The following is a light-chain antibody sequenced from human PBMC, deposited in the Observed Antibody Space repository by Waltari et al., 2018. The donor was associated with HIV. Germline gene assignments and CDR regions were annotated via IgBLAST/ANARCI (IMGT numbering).Light chain of an antibody. Sequence: DIVMTQSPLSLPVTPGEPASISCASSGSLLHSNGYNSLNWYLQKPGQSPPLLIYLGSNRASGVPDRFSGSGSGTDFTLKISRVEVEDVGVYYCMQVLQTPLTFGGGTKVEIK. CDR2: LGS. J-gene: IGKJ4*01. CDR3: MQVLQTPLT. CDR1: GSLLHSNGYNS. V-gene: IGKV2-28*01.